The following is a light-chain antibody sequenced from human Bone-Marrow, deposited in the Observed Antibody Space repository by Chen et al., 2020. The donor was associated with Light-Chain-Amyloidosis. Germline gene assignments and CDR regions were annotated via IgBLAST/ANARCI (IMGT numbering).Light chain of an antibody. CDR2: DDT. Sequence: QSVLTQPPSVSGAPGQRVTIPCTGPSSNIGAGYNVHWYQHLPGRAPKLLIHDDTNRPSGVPDRFSASKSGTSASLAITGLQAEDEADYYCQSYDNSLSGFYVFGTGTQVSVL. CDR1: SSNIGAGYN. CDR3: QSYDNSLSGFYV. V-gene: IGLV1-40*01. J-gene: IGLJ1*01.